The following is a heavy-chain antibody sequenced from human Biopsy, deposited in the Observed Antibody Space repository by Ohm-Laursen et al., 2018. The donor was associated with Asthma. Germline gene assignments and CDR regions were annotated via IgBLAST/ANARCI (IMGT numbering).Heavy chain of an antibody. CDR2: MYHSGSP. Sequence: GTLSLTCVVSGGSITSSSYYWGWIRQPPGKGMEWIGSMYHSGSPYYHPSLKSRATISVDTSKNQLPLKMSSVTAADTAVYFCVRHQYSSSWSTFDYWGQGALVTVSS. CDR1: GGSITSSSYY. D-gene: IGHD3-22*01. V-gene: IGHV4-39*01. CDR3: VRHQYSSSWSTFDY. J-gene: IGHJ4*02.